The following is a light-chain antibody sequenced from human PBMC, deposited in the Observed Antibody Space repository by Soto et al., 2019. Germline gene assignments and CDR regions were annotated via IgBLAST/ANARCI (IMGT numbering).Light chain of an antibody. CDR1: SSDVGGYNY. J-gene: IGLJ2*01. V-gene: IGLV2-14*01. CDR2: EVS. CDR3: SSYTSSSTVV. Sequence: QSVLTQPASVSGSPGQSFTISCTGTSSDVGGYNYVSWYQQHPGKAPNLMIYEVSNRPSGVSNRFSGSKSGNTASLTISALQADDVADYYCSSYTSSSTVVFGGGTQLTVL.